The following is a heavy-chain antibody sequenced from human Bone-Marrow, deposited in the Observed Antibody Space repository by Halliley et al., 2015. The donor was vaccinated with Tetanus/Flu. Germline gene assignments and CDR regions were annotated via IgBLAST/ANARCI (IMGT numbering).Heavy chain of an antibody. CDR1: GGSIRSFY. CDR3: ARAEHESNGYYAFAV. D-gene: IGHD3-22*01. V-gene: IGHV4-59*08. Sequence: TLSLTCIVSGGSIRSFYWTWVRQPPGKGLEWIGYIYDSGTHYDPSLKSRLSMSMDTSRNRISLKLNSVTAADTAVYYCARAEHESNGYYAFAVWGQGTMVTVSS. J-gene: IGHJ3*01. CDR2: IYDSGT.